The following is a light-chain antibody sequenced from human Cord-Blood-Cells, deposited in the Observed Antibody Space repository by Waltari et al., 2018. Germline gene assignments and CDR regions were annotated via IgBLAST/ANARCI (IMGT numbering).Light chain of an antibody. Sequence: AIRMTQSPSSLSASTGDRVTITCRASQGIISYLAWYQQKPGKAPKLLIDAASTLQSGVPSRFSGSGSGTDFTLTISCLQSEDFATYYCQQYYSYPWTFGQGTKVEIK. J-gene: IGKJ1*01. CDR1: QGIISY. CDR2: AAS. CDR3: QQYYSYPWT. V-gene: IGKV1-8*01.